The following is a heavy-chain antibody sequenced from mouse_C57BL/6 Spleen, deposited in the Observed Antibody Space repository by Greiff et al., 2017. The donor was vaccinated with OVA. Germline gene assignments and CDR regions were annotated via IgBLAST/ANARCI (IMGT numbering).Heavy chain of an antibody. D-gene: IGHD2-4*01. CDR2: IHPNSGST. Sequence: VQLQQPGAELVKPGASVKLSCKASGYTFTSYWMHWVKQRPGQGLEWIGMIHPNSGSTNYNEKFKSKATLTVDKSSSTAYMQLSSLTSEDSAVYYCARYDYEYYFDYWGQGTTLTVSS. J-gene: IGHJ2*01. CDR3: ARYDYEYYFDY. CDR1: GYTFTSYW. V-gene: IGHV1-64*01.